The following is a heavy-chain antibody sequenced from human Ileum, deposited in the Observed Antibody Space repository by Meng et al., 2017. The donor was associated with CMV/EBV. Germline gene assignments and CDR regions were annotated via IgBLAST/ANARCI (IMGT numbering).Heavy chain of an antibody. D-gene: IGHD6-13*01. CDR2: ISGSGGST. CDR3: AKVGYFLGIAAAGTPGDSDY. V-gene: IGHV3-23*01. Sequence: GGSLRLSCAASGFTFSSYAMSWVRQAPGKGLEWVSAISGSGGSTYYADSVKGRFTISRDNSNNTLYLQMNSLRAEDTAVYYCAKVGYFLGIAAAGTPGDSDYWGQGTLVTVSS. J-gene: IGHJ4*02. CDR1: GFTFSSYA.